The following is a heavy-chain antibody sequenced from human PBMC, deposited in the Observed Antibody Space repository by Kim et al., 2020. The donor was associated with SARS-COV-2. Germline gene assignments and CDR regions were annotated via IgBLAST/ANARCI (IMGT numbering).Heavy chain of an antibody. CDR1: GGSISSGGYY. V-gene: IGHV4-31*03. J-gene: IGHJ4*02. D-gene: IGHD3-10*01. Sequence: SETLSLTCTVSGGSISSGGYYWSWIRQHPGKGLEWIGYIYYSGSTYYNPSLKSRVTISVDTSKNQFSLKLSSVTAADTAVYYCARVVRVSGVILWFGELSGEIDYWGQGTLVTVSS. CDR2: IYYSGST. CDR3: ARVVRVSGVILWFGELSGEIDY.